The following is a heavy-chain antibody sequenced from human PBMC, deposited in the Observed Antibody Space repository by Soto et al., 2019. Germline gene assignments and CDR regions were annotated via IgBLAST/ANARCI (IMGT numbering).Heavy chain of an antibody. CDR2: INAGNGNT. Sequence: ASVKVSCKASGYTFTSYAMHWVRQAPGQRLEWMGWINAGNGNTKYSQKFQGRATITRDTSASTAYMELSSLRSEDTAVYYCARVRAQQRLVPNYYYYGMDVWGQGTTVTVSS. V-gene: IGHV1-3*01. J-gene: IGHJ6*02. D-gene: IGHD6-13*01. CDR1: GYTFTSYA. CDR3: ARVRAQQRLVPNYYYYGMDV.